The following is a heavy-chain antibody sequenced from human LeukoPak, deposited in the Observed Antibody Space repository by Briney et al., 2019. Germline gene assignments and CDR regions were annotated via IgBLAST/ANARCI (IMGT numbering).Heavy chain of an antibody. CDR2: IYYSGST. CDR1: GSSISSSSYY. D-gene: IGHD3-16*02. J-gene: IGHJ5*02. V-gene: IGHV4-39*01. CDR3: ARKNRDYVWGSYRYGYWFDP. Sequence: PSETLSLTCTVSGSSISSSSYYWGWIRQPPGRGLEWIGSIYYSGSTYYNPSLKSRVTISVDTSKNQFSLKLSSVTAADTAVYYCARKNRDYVWGSYRYGYWFDPWGQGTRVTVSS.